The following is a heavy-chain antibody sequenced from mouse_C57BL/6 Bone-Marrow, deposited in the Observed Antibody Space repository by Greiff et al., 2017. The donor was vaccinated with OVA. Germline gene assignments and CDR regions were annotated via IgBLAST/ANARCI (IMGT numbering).Heavy chain of an antibody. CDR3: ARSFITTLVSYFDY. CDR2: IYPYNGVS. Sequence: EVKLQESGPELVKPGASVKISCKASGYSFTGYYMPWVKQSHGNILDWIGYIYPYNGVSSYNQKFKGKATLTVDKSYSTAYMELRRLTSEDSAVYYCARSFITTLVSYFDYWGQGTTLTVSS. D-gene: IGHD1-1*01. V-gene: IGHV1-31*01. J-gene: IGHJ2*01. CDR1: GYSFTGYY.